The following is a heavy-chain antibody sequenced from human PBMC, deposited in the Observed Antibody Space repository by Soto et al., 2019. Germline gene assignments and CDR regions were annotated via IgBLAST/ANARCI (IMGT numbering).Heavy chain of an antibody. CDR3: ARVGYDTLTWLIDY. J-gene: IGHJ4*02. Sequence: QVQLVESGGGLVKPGGSLRLSCAASGFTVSDYYVSWIRQVPGKGLAWVAYITSGSTNTNYADYVKGRFTVSRDNAKNSRYLQMDSLRADDSAIYYCARVGYDTLTWLIDYWGQGTLVTVSS. CDR1: GFTVSDYY. D-gene: IGHD3-9*01. V-gene: IGHV3-11*05. CDR2: ITSGSTNT.